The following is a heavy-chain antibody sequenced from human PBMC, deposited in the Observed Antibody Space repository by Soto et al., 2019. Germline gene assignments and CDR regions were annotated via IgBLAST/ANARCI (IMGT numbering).Heavy chain of an antibody. CDR3: ARDRITMVRGLDY. Sequence: SETLSLTCAVYGVSFSGYYWSWIRQPPGKGLEWIGEINHSGSTNYNPSLKSRVTISVDTSKNQFSLKLSSVTAADTAVYYCARDRITMVRGLDYWGQGTLVTVSS. CDR1: GVSFSGYY. J-gene: IGHJ4*02. CDR2: INHSGST. D-gene: IGHD3-10*01. V-gene: IGHV4-34*01.